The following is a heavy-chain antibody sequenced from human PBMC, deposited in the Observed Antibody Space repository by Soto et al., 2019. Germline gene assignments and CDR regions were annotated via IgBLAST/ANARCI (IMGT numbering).Heavy chain of an antibody. CDR2: ISSSSSYI. D-gene: IGHD5-18*01. Sequence: EVQLVESGGGLVKPGGSLRLSCAASGFTFSSYSMNWVRQAPGKGLEWVSSISSSSSYIYYADSVKGRFTNSRDNAKNSLYLQMNSLIAEDTAVYYCARDWGTAIDDYWGQGTLVTVSS. CDR1: GFTFSSYS. V-gene: IGHV3-21*01. CDR3: ARDWGTAIDDY. J-gene: IGHJ4*02.